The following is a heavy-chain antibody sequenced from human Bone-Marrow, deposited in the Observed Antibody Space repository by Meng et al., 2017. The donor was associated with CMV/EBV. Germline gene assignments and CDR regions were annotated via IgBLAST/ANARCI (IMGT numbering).Heavy chain of an antibody. CDR2: IYYSGST. CDR1: GGSMNTGSYY. V-gene: IGHV4-39*07. D-gene: IGHD2-2*01. Sequence: SETLSLTCTVAGGSMNTGSYYWGCIRQPPGKGLEWIGSIYYSGSTYYNPSLKSRVTISIDTTKNRFSQRQKSVTAADTAVYYCAKELGPSAPIDYWGQGMLVTVSS. CDR3: AKELGPSAPIDY. J-gene: IGHJ4*02.